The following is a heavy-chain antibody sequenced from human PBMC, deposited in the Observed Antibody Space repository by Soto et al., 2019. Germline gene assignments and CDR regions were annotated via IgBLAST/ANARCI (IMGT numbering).Heavy chain of an antibody. J-gene: IGHJ4*02. CDR1: GFTFSSYS. V-gene: IGHV3-48*01. CDR3: ARDPRRYYDSSGYYGY. Sequence: PGGSLRLSCAASGFTFSSYSMNWVRQAPGKGLEWVSYISSSSNKYYADSVKGRFTISRDNSKNTLYLQMNSLRAEDTAVYYCARDPRRYYDSSGYYGYWGQGTLVTVSS. D-gene: IGHD3-22*01. CDR2: ISSSSNK.